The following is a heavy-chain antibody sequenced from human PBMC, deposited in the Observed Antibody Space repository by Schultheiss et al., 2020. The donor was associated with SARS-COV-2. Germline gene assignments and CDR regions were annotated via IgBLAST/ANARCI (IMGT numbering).Heavy chain of an antibody. Sequence: SETLSLTCTVSGGSVSSGSYYWSWIRQHPGKGLEWIGSIYYSGSTNYNPSLKSRVTISVDTSKNQFSLKLSSVTAADTAVYYCARDPLRGGDRSRLVGHWGQGTLVTVSS. J-gene: IGHJ4*02. CDR2: IYYSGST. D-gene: IGHD1-26*01. CDR3: ARDPLRGGDRSRLVGH. CDR1: GGSVSSGSYY. V-gene: IGHV4-61*01.